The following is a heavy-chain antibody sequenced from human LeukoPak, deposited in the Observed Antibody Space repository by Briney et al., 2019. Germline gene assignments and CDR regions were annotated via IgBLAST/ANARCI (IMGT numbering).Heavy chain of an antibody. CDR2: MNPNSGNT. CDR3: ARLVVPAAGRGFDY. D-gene: IGHD2-2*01. Sequence: ASVTVSCKASGYTFTSYDINWVRQATGQGLEWMGWMNPNSGNTGYAQKFQGRVTMTRNTSISTAYMELSSLRSEDTAVYYCARLVVPAAGRGFDYWGQGTLVTVSS. V-gene: IGHV1-8*01. CDR1: GYTFTSYD. J-gene: IGHJ4*02.